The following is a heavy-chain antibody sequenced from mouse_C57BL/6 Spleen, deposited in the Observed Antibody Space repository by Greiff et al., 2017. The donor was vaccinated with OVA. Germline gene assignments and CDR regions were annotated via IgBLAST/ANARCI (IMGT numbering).Heavy chain of an antibody. CDR3: AGGDRHGAMDD. D-gene: IGHD3-3*01. Sequence: QVQLQQPGAELVKPGASVKLSCKASGYTFTSYWMHWVKQRPGQGLEWIGMIHPSSGSTNYNEKFKSKATLTVDKSSSPAYMQLSSLTSEDSAVYDSAGGDRHGAMDDWGQGTTVTVSS. CDR1: GYTFTSYW. CDR2: IHPSSGST. J-gene: IGHJ4*01. V-gene: IGHV1-64*01.